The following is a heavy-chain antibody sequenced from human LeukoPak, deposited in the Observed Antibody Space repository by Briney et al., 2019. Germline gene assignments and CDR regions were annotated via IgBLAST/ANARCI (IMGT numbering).Heavy chain of an antibody. D-gene: IGHD3-22*01. J-gene: IGHJ4*02. CDR3: ARADGYYPYYFDY. V-gene: IGHV4-34*01. Sequence: PSETLSLTCTVYGGSFSGYYWSWIRQPPGKGLEWIGEIYHSGSTNYNPSPKSRVTISVDKSKNQFSLKLSSVTAADTAVYYCARADGYYPYYFDYWGQGTLVTVSS. CDR1: GGSFSGYY. CDR2: IYHSGST.